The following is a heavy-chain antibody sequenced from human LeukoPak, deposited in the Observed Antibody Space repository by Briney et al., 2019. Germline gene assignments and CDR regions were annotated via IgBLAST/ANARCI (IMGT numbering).Heavy chain of an antibody. CDR1: GFTFRSYS. V-gene: IGHV3-21*01. Sequence: GGSLSLSRAASGFTFRSYSMKWVRQAPGKGLEWVSSISSSSSYIYYADSVKGRFTISRDNAKNSLYLQMNSLRAEDTAVYYCARKYCSGGSCYSDAFDIWGQGTMVTVSS. CDR3: ARKYCSGGSCYSDAFDI. CDR2: ISSSSSYI. D-gene: IGHD2-15*01. J-gene: IGHJ3*02.